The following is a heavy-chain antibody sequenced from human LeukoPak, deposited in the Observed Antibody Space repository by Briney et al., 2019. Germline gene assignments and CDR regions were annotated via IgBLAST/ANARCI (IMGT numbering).Heavy chain of an antibody. Sequence: RLSCAASGFTFSVAAMTWVRXAXGKGLEWVSLIGASGESTYYADSVKGRFTISRDNSKNTLSLQMNSLRVEDTAMNFCXXXIQLSTWGLGTXXXXSS. V-gene: IGHV3-23*01. D-gene: IGHD5-24*01. CDR3: XXXIQLST. CDR1: GFTFSVAA. CDR2: IGASGEST. J-gene: IGHJ3*01.